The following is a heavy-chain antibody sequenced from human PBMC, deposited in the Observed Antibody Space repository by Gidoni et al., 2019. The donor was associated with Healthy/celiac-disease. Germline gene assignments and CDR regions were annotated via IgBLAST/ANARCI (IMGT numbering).Heavy chain of an antibody. CDR3: ARPPSSSSWYSGWFDP. J-gene: IGHJ5*02. Sequence: QVQLQQWGAGLLTPSETLSLTCAVYGGSFSGYYWSWIRQPPGKGLEWIGEINHSGSTNYNPSLKSRVTISVDTSKNQFSLKLSSVTAADTAVYYCARPPSSSSWYSGWFDPWGQGTLVTVSS. D-gene: IGHD6-13*01. V-gene: IGHV4-34*01. CDR2: INHSGST. CDR1: GGSFSGYY.